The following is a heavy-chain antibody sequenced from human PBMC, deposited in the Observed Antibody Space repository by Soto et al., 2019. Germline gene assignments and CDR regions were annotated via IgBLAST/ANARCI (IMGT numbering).Heavy chain of an antibody. D-gene: IGHD3-3*02. J-gene: IGHJ4*02. V-gene: IGHV1-18*01. CDR2: ISAYNGNT. Sequence: SVKVACKSSVYTVTSYGISLVRQATGQGLEWMGWISAYNGNTNYAQKLQGRVTMTTDTSTSTAYMELRRLRSDDTAAYYCERDLGISIPGYYFDYWGQGTLVTGSS. CDR1: VYTVTSYG. CDR3: ERDLGISIPGYYFDY.